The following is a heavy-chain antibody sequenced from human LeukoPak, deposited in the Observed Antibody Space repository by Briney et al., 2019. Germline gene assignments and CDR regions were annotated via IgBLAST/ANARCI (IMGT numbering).Heavy chain of an antibody. Sequence: PGGSLRLSCAASGFTFSSYAMSWVRQAPGKGLEWVSAISGSGGSTYYADSVKGRLTISRDNSKNTLYLQMNSLRAEDTAVYYCADLLRYFSDDDYWGQGTLVTVSS. CDR3: ADLLRYFSDDDY. CDR2: ISGSGGST. D-gene: IGHD3-9*01. CDR1: GFTFSSYA. V-gene: IGHV3-23*01. J-gene: IGHJ4*02.